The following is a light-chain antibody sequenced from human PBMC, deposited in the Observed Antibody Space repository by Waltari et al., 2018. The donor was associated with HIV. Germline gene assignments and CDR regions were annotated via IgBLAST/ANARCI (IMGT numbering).Light chain of an antibody. V-gene: IGKV3-11*01. Sequence: IVLTQSPATLSLSPGDRASLSCRASQSVGDSLAWYQQKPGQAPSLLIFGASKRAADIPARFSGSGSGTDFTLIISSLEDEDFAVYYCQQRASWVTFGGGTKVE. CDR2: GAS. J-gene: IGKJ4*01. CDR1: QSVGDS. CDR3: QQRASWVT.